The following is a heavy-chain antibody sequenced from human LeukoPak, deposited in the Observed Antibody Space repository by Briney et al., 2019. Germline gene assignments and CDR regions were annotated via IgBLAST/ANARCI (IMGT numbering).Heavy chain of an antibody. D-gene: IGHD3-22*01. Sequence: GSLRLSCAASGFTFSSYSMNWVRQAPGKGLEWVSYISSSSSTIYYADSVKGRFTISRDNAKNSLYLQMNSLRAEDTAVYYCARRGGYYYVPFLDYWGQGTLVTVSS. J-gene: IGHJ4*02. CDR1: GFTFSSYS. CDR2: ISSSSSTI. V-gene: IGHV3-48*04. CDR3: ARRGGYYYVPFLDY.